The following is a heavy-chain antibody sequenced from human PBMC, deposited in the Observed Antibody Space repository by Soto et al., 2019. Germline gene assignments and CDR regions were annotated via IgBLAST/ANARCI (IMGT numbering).Heavy chain of an antibody. Sequence: GGSLRLSCAASGFTFSSYAMHWVRQAPGKGLEWVAVISYDGSNKYYADSVKGRFIISRDNSKDTLYLQMNSLRAEDTAVFYWARDGGGGGYYSSSWGRDVGGKGTRVT. CDR3: ARDGGGGGYYSSSWGRDV. CDR2: ISYDGSNK. J-gene: IGHJ6*04. CDR1: GFTFSSYA. V-gene: IGHV3-30-3*01. D-gene: IGHD3-10*01.